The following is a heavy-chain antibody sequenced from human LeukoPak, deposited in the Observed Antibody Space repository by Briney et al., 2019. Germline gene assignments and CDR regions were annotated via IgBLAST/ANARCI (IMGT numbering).Heavy chain of an antibody. V-gene: IGHV3-21*04. Sequence: GGSLRLSCAASGFTFSSAWMSWVRQAPGKGLEWVSSISSSSSYIYYADSVKGRFTISRDNAKNSLYLQMNSLRAEDMALYYCAKEQHDAFDIWGQGTMVTVSS. J-gene: IGHJ3*02. CDR2: ISSSSSYI. D-gene: IGHD5-18*01. CDR1: GFTFSSAW. CDR3: AKEQHDAFDI.